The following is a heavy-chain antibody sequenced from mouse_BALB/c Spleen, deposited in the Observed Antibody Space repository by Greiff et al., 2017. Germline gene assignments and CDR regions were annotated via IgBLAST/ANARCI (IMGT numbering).Heavy chain of an antibody. J-gene: IGHJ2*01. CDR3: ASQKQFITTVVAPFDY. CDR1: GYTFTDYA. D-gene: IGHD1-1*01. Sequence: QVQLQQSGAELVRPGVSVKISCKGSGYTFTDYAMHWVKQSHAKGLEWIGVISTYYGDASYNQKFKGKATMTVDKSSSTAYMELARLTSEDSAIYYCASQKQFITTVVAPFDYWGQGTTLTVSS. V-gene: IGHV1S137*01. CDR2: ISTYYGDA.